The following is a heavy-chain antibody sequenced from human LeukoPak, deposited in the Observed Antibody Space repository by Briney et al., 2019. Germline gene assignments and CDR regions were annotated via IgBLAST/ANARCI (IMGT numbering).Heavy chain of an antibody. CDR3: ARGYYYDSSGYYLTDFDY. D-gene: IGHD3-22*01. CDR2: INPSGGST. J-gene: IGHJ4*02. Sequence: ASVKVSCKASGYTFTSYYMHWVRQAAGQGLEWMGIINPSGGSTSYAQKFQGRVTMTRDTSTSTVYMELSSLRSEDTAVYYCARGYYYDSSGYYLTDFDYWGQGTLVTVSS. V-gene: IGHV1-46*01. CDR1: GYTFTSYY.